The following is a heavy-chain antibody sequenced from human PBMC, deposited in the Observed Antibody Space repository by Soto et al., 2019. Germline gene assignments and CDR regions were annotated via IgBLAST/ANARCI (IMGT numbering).Heavy chain of an antibody. J-gene: IGHJ5*02. V-gene: IGHV4-31*03. CDR1: GGSISSGGYY. Sequence: QVQLQESGPGLVKPSQTLSLTCTVSGGSISSGGYYWSWIRQHPGKGLEWIGYIYYSGSTYYNPSLKSRVTISVDTSKNQFSLQRSSVTAADTAVYYCARGELRFWFDPWGQGTLVTVSS. CDR2: IYYSGST. CDR3: ARGELRFWFDP. D-gene: IGHD1-26*01.